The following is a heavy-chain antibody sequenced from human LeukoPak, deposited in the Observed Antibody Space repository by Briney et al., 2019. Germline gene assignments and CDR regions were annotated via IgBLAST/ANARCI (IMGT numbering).Heavy chain of an antibody. D-gene: IGHD6-6*01. CDR3: ARAQQLVQDY. J-gene: IGHJ4*02. CDR1: GFTFSSYS. Sequence: GGSLRLSCAASGFTFSSYSMNWVRQAPGKGLEWVSSISSSSSYIYYADSVKGRFTISRDNAKNSLYLQMNSLRAEATAVCYCARAQQLVQDYWGQGTLVTVSS. V-gene: IGHV3-21*01. CDR2: ISSSSSYI.